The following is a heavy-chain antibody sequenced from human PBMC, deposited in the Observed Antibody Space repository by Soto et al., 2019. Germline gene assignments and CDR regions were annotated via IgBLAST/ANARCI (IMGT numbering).Heavy chain of an antibody. V-gene: IGHV4-59*08. J-gene: IGHJ4*02. CDR3: ASTNSPHPLRWYYFDY. CDR1: GGSISSYY. D-gene: IGHD6-13*01. Sequence: SETLSLTCTVSGGSISSYYWSWIRQPPGKGLEWIGYIYYSGSTNYNPSLKSRVTISVDTSKNQFSLKLSSVTAADTAVYYCASTNSPHPLRWYYFDYWGQGTLVTVSS. CDR2: IYYSGST.